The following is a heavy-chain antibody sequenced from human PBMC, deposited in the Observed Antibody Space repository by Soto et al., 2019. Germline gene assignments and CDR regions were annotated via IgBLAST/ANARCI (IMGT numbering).Heavy chain of an antibody. CDR3: ARTLLLFGDLPGNGPGCFDP. CDR2: IKQDGSEK. V-gene: IGHV3-7*01. Sequence: GGSLRLSCAASGFTFSIYWMTWVRQAPGKGLEWVANIKQDGSEKYYVDSVKGRFTISRDNAKNSLYLQMNSLRAEDTAVYYCARTLLLFGDLPGNGPGCFDPWGQGTLVTVSS. D-gene: IGHD3-10*01. J-gene: IGHJ5*02. CDR1: GFTFSIYW.